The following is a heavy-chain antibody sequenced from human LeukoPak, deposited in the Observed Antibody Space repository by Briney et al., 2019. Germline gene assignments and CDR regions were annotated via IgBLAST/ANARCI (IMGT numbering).Heavy chain of an antibody. CDR1: GFTFSSYW. J-gene: IGHJ4*02. CDR2: IKLDGSEK. D-gene: IGHD1-26*01. V-gene: IGHV3-7*01. Sequence: GGSLRLSCAVSGFTFSSYWMTWVRQAPGKGLEGVANIKLDGSEKYYVDSVKGRFTISRDNANNALYLQLNSLRAEDTAVYYCARINSVTYHFDYWGRGTLVTASS. CDR3: ARINSVTYHFDY.